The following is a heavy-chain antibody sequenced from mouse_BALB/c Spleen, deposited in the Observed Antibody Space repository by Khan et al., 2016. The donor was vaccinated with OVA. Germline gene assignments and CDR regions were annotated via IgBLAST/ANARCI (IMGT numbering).Heavy chain of an antibody. J-gene: IGHJ4*01. Sequence: IQLVQSGPALMKPGASVKISCKASDYSFTSYYMHWVKQSHGKSLEWIGCIDPFNGGTTYNQKFKGTATLTVDKSSSTAYMHLSLLTSEDSAVYYCARRTLDYWGQGTSVTVSS. CDR2: IDPFNGGT. CDR3: ARRTLDY. V-gene: IGHV1S135*01. CDR1: DYSFTSYY.